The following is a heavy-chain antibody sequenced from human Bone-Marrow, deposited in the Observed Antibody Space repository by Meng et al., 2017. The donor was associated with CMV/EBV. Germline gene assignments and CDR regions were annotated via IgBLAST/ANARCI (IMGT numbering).Heavy chain of an antibody. D-gene: IGHD2-2*01. CDR3: ARDLDCSSTSCNTQIDY. V-gene: IGHV4-39*07. J-gene: IGHJ4*02. CDR2: VYYSGTT. Sequence: SETLSLTCIVSGDSISSSGYSWAWIRQPPGKGLEWIGTVYYSGTTYYNPSLKSRVTISADTSKNQFSLKLSSVTAADTAVDYCARDLDCSSTSCNTQIDYWGQGTLVTVSS. CDR1: GDSISSSGYS.